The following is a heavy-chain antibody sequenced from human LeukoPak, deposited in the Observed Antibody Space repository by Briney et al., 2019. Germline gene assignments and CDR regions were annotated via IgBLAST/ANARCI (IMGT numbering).Heavy chain of an antibody. D-gene: IGHD5-24*01. V-gene: IGHV4-39*07. CDR3: ARDTHERLLQWDDAFDI. CDR1: GGSISSSSYY. J-gene: IGHJ3*02. Sequence: PSETLSLTCTVSGGSISSSSYYWGWIRQPPGKGLEWIGSIYYSGSTYYNPSLKSRVTISVDTSKNQFSLKLSSVTAADTAVYYCARDTHERLLQWDDAFDIWGQGTMVTVSS. CDR2: IYYSGST.